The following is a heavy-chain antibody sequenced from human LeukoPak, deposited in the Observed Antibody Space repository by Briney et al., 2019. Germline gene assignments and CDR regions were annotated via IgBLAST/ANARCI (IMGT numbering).Heavy chain of an antibody. CDR1: GGSFSGYY. CDR3: VSVTGGSSPLYYFDY. J-gene: IGHJ4*02. CDR2: INHSGST. Sequence: SETLSLTCAVYGGSFSGYYWSWIRQPPGKGLEWIGEINHSGSTNYNPSLKSRVTISVDTSKNQFPLKLSSVTAADTAVYYCVSVTGGSSPLYYFDYWGQGTLVTVSS. V-gene: IGHV4-34*01. D-gene: IGHD6-6*01.